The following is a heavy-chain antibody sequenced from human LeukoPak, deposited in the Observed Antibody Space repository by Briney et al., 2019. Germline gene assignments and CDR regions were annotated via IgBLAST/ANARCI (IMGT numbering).Heavy chain of an antibody. V-gene: IGHV1-69*13. CDR1: GGTVSSYA. D-gene: IGHD2-2*01. J-gene: IGHJ6*04. Sequence: SVKASCKASGGTVSSYAISWVRQAPGQGLEWMGGIIPIFGTANYAQKFQGRVTITADESTSTAYMELSSLRSEDTAVYYCARSGEVVPAARPTRPYYYGMDVWGKGTTVTVSS. CDR2: IIPIFGTA. CDR3: ARSGEVVPAARPTRPYYYGMDV.